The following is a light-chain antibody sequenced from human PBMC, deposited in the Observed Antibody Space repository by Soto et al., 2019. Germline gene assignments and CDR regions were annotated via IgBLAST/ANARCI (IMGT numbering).Light chain of an antibody. V-gene: IGLV2-11*01. CDR3: CSYAGSYRYV. Sequence: QSALTQPRSVFGSPGQSVTISCTGTSSDVGGYNYVSWYQQHSGKAPKFMIYDVSKRPSGVPDRFSGSKSGNTASLTISGLQAEDEADYYCCSYAGSYRYVFGTGTQLTVL. CDR2: DVS. CDR1: SSDVGGYNY. J-gene: IGLJ1*01.